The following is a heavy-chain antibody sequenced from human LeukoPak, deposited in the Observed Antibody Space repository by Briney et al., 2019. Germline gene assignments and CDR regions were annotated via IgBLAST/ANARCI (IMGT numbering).Heavy chain of an antibody. V-gene: IGHV3-11*04. Sequence: SCKATGYTFSDYYMSWIRQAPGRGLEWVSYISSSGSTIYYADSVKGRFTISRGNAKNSLYLQMNSLRAEDTAVYYCARAAAIVDYWGQGTLVTVSS. CDR2: ISSSGSTI. J-gene: IGHJ4*02. CDR1: GYTFSDYY. D-gene: IGHD2-2*01. CDR3: ARAAAIVDY.